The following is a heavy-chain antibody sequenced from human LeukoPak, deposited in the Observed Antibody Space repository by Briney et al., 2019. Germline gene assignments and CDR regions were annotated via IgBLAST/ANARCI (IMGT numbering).Heavy chain of an antibody. D-gene: IGHD4-17*01. Sequence: PGGSLRLSCAASGFTFGSYAMDWVRQAPGKGLEWVSAISGSGGSAYYADSMKGRFTISRDNSKYTLYLQMNSLGAEDTAVYYCAKDLHDYGDYVGWFDSWGQGTLVTVSS. CDR3: AKDLHDYGDYVGWFDS. J-gene: IGHJ5*01. V-gene: IGHV3-23*01. CDR1: GFTFGSYA. CDR2: ISGSGGSA.